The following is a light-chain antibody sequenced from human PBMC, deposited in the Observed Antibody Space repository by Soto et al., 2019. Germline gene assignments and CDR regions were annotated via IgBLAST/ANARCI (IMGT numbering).Light chain of an antibody. CDR1: QSISSW. J-gene: IGKJ5*01. V-gene: IGKV1-5*03. CDR3: YQRSSWPPCT. Sequence: DIEMTQSPSTLSSSVGDRVTITCRASQSISSWLAWYQQKPGKAPKLLIYKASSLESGVPSRFSGSGSGTNFTLISMSLEPADFSVYYCYQRSSWPPCTFGQGTRLEIK. CDR2: KAS.